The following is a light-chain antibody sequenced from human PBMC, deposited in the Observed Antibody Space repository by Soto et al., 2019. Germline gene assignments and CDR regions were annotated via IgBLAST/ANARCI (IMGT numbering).Light chain of an antibody. CDR1: QSVSSSY. Sequence: EIVLTQSPDTLSLSPGERATLSCRASQSVSSSYLAWYQQKPGQAPTLLIYGASSRATGIPDRFSGSGSGTDFTLTISRLEPEDFAVYYCQPYGSSPYTFGQGTKLEIK. J-gene: IGKJ2*01. CDR2: GAS. V-gene: IGKV3-20*01. CDR3: QPYGSSPYT.